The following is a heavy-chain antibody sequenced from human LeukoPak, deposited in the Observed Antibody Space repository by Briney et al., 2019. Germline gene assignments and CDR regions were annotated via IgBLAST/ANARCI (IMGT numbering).Heavy chain of an antibody. V-gene: IGHV4-30-4*01. J-gene: IGHJ5*02. D-gene: IGHD2-15*01. Sequence: SETLSLTCTVFGGSFSSGDYYWSWLRQPPGKGLEWIGYIYYSGSTLYNPSLKSRVTISLDTSKSQFSLKLSSVSAADTAVYYCARSEGYAFDPWGQGTLVTVSS. CDR3: ARSEGYAFDP. CDR2: IYYSGST. CDR1: GGSFSSGDYY.